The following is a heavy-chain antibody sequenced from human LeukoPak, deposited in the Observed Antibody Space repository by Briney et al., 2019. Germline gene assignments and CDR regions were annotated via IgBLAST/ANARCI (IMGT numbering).Heavy chain of an antibody. CDR2: ISWDSGSI. V-gene: IGHV3-9*01. Sequence: GRSLRLSCAASGFTLDDYAMHWVRQAPGKGLEWVSGISWDSGSIGYADSVKGRFTISRDNAKNSLYLQVNSLRAEDTALYYCAKALQRGYTYGPFDSWGQGTRVTVSS. D-gene: IGHD5-18*01. CDR3: AKALQRGYTYGPFDS. J-gene: IGHJ4*02. CDR1: GFTLDDYA.